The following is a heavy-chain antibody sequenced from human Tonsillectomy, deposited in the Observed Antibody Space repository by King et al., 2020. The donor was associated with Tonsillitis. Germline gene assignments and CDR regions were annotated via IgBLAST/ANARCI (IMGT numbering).Heavy chain of an antibody. CDR3: ARDHTMLRGPVAWFDP. CDR2: ISGYNGDT. D-gene: IGHD3-10*01. CDR1: GYTFTKYG. J-gene: IGHJ5*02. Sequence: QLVQSGAEVKKPGASVKVSCKVFGYTFTKYGISWVRQAPGQGLEWMGWISGYNGDTNYAQKVQGRVTMTTDTSTTTAYMELRSLRSDDTAVYYCARDHTMLRGPVAWFDPWGQGTLVTVSS. V-gene: IGHV1-18*01.